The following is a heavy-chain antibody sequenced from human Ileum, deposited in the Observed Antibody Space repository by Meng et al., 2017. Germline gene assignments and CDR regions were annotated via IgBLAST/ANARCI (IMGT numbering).Heavy chain of an antibody. CDR3: ARGGDAYSWNWFGP. CDR1: GGSVSRAGYQ. Sequence: QVQLHESGPGLVRPSETPSLICTVSGGSVSRAGYQWGWIRQPPGKGLEWIGYASTNFNPSLKSRVTISLDTSRNQFSLSLSSVTAADTAVYYCARGGDAYSWNWFGPWGQGTLVTVSS. D-gene: IGHD2-15*01. J-gene: IGHJ5*02. CDR2: AST. V-gene: IGHV4-61*08.